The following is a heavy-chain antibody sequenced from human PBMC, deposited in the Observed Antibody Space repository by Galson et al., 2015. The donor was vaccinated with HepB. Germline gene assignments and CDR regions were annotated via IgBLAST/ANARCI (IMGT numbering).Heavy chain of an antibody. J-gene: IGHJ4*02. V-gene: IGHV1-18*04. CDR1: GYTFTRYG. D-gene: IGHD3-22*01. CDR2: ISAYNGNT. CDR3: ARDKTYYYDSSGYSFDY. Sequence: SVKVSCKASGYTFTRYGISWVRQAPGQGLEWMGWISAYNGNTNYAQKLQGRVTMTTDTSTSTAYMELRSLRSDDTAVYYCARDKTYYYDSSGYSFDYWGQGTLVTVSS.